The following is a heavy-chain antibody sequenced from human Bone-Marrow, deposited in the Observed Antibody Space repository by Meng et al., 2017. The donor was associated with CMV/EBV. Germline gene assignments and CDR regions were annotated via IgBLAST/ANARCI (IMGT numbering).Heavy chain of an antibody. V-gene: IGHV1-2*02. Sequence: ASVKVSCKASGYTFTDYYIHWVRQAPGQGLEWMGRVNPNSGGTNSAQRFQGRVTMTSDTSISTVYMELSRLRSDDTAVYYCASQIVVVPAAMRDYYYGMDVWGQGTTVTVSS. CDR3: ASQIVVVPAAMRDYYYGMDV. CDR1: GYTFTDYY. CDR2: VNPNSGGT. J-gene: IGHJ6*02. D-gene: IGHD2-2*01.